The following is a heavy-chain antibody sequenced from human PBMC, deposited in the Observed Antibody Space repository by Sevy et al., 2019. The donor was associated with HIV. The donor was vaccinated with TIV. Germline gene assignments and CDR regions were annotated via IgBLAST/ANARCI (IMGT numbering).Heavy chain of an antibody. D-gene: IGHD2-8*01. V-gene: IGHV5-51*01. CDR2: IFPGASYT. Sequence: GGSMKISCKGSGYNFPNYWIGWVRQMPGKGLAWMGIIFPGASYTTYSPSFQGQVTISADKSINTAYLQWSSLKASDSAISYRVSHIFPALMGHASPPPSWDFWGQGTLVTVSS. CDR3: VSHIFPALMGHASPPPSWDF. CDR1: GYNFPNYW. J-gene: IGHJ4*02.